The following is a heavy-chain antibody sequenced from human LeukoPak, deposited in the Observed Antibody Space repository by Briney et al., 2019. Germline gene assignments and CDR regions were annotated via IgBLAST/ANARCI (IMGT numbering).Heavy chain of an antibody. Sequence: GGSLRLSCAASGFTFSSYWMSWVRQAPGKGLEWVANIKQDGSEKYYVDSVKGRFTISRDNAKNSLYLQMNSLRAEDTAVYYCASTGYRSSTSCHGYFQHWGQGTLVTVSS. CDR1: GFTFSSYW. J-gene: IGHJ1*01. CDR2: IKQDGSEK. V-gene: IGHV3-7*01. CDR3: ASTGYRSSTSCHGYFQH. D-gene: IGHD2-2*01.